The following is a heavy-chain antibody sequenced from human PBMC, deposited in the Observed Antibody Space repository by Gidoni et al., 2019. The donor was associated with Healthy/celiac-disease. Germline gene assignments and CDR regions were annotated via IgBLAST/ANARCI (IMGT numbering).Heavy chain of an antibody. CDR1: GFTFSEYY. D-gene: IGHD3-3*01. Sequence: QVQLVESGGGLVKPGGSLRLYCAASGFTFSEYYMSWIRQAPGKGLGWVSYISSSGSTIYYADSVKGRLTISRDNAKNSLYLQMNSLRAEDTAVYYCARGMEWLLSYYYYYGMDVWGQGTTVTVSS. J-gene: IGHJ6*02. CDR2: ISSSGSTI. V-gene: IGHV3-11*01. CDR3: ARGMEWLLSYYYYYGMDV.